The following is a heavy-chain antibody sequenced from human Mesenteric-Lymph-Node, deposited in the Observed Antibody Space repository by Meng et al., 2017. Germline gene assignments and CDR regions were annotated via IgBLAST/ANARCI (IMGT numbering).Heavy chain of an antibody. J-gene: IGHJ5*02. D-gene: IGHD6-13*01. CDR2: IKPNSGGT. CDR3: ARRNELFSIGEVGTENHWFDP. Sequence: ASVKVSCKASGYTFTGYYMHWVRQAPGQGLEWMGRIKPNSGGTNYAQKFQGRVTMTRDTSISTAYMELSSLRSDDTAVYYCARRNELFSIGEVGTENHWFDPWGQGTLVTVSS. V-gene: IGHV1-2*06. CDR1: GYTFTGYY.